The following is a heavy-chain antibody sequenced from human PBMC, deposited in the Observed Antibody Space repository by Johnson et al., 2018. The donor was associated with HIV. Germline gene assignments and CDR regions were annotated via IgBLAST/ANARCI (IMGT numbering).Heavy chain of an antibody. CDR3: AKDRNGGRLFDGFDI. CDR1: GFTFDDYG. J-gene: IGHJ3*02. Sequence: VQLVESGGGLVQPGGSLRLSCAASGFTFDDYGMNWVRQAPGKGLEWVSGINWNGGSTGSADSVKCRFTISRDSSKNTLYLQMNSLRPEDTAVYYCAKDRNGGRLFDGFDIWGQGTMVTVSS. V-gene: IGHV3-20*04. D-gene: IGHD7-27*01. CDR2: INWNGGST.